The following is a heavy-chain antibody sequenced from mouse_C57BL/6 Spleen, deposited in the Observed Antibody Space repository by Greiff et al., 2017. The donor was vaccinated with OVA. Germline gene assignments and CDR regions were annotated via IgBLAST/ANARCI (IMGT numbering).Heavy chain of an antibody. J-gene: IGHJ1*03. CDR3: AAGGYYGYFDV. V-gene: IGHV5-16*01. D-gene: IGHD2-2*01. CDR2: INYDGSST. Sequence: DVKLVESEGGLVQPGSSMKLSCTASGFTFSDYYMAWVRQVPEKGLEWVANINYDGSSTYYLDSLKSRFIISRDNAKNILYLQMSSLKSEDTATYYCAAGGYYGYFDVWGTGTTVTVSS. CDR1: GFTFSDYY.